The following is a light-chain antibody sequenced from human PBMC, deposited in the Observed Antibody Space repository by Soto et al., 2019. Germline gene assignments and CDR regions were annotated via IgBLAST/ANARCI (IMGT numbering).Light chain of an antibody. CDR1: QSVSSSY. CDR3: QQYGSSPQT. V-gene: IGKV3-20*01. J-gene: IGKJ5*01. CDR2: GAS. Sequence: EIVLTQSPGTLSLSPGERATLSCRASQSVSSSYLAWYQQKPGQAPRLLIYGASSRATGIPDRFSGSGSGTGLTLTISRLEPEDFAVYYCQQYGSSPQTFGQGTRLEIK.